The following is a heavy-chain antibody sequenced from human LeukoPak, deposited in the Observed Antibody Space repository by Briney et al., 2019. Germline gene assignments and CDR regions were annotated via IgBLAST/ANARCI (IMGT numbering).Heavy chain of an antibody. D-gene: IGHD4-17*01. CDR3: ARDLLDGDYAYHAFDI. CDR1: GGSISSYY. Sequence: SETLSLTCTVSGGSISSYYWSWIRQPPGKGLEWIGYIYYSGSTNYNPSLKSRVTISVDTSKNQFSLKLSSVTAADTAVYYCARDLLDGDYAYHAFDIWGHGTMVTVSS. V-gene: IGHV4-59*01. CDR2: IYYSGST. J-gene: IGHJ3*02.